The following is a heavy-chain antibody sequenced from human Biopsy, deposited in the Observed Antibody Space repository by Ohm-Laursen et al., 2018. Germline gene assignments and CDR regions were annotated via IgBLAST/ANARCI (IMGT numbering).Heavy chain of an antibody. CDR1: GGSFNGYF. J-gene: IGHJ6*02. V-gene: IGHV4-34*01. Sequence: GTLSLTCPVYGGSFNGYFWSWIRQPPGKGLEWIGDITQSGSTNYSPSLKSRVTISVDTAKKQFSLSPRSVTAADTAVYYCARVPLPGIGAAYQGRFLYGMDVWGQGTTVSVSS. CDR3: ARVPLPGIGAAYQGRFLYGMDV. D-gene: IGHD6-13*01. CDR2: ITQSGST.